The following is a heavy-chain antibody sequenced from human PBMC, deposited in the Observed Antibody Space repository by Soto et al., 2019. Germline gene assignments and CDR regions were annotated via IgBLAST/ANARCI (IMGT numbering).Heavy chain of an antibody. J-gene: IGHJ4*02. V-gene: IGHV4-59*01. CDR2: IYYSGST. D-gene: IGHD3-10*01. CDR3: ARGYYASGSYYKSPFDY. Sequence: PSETLSLTCTVAGGSISSYHWSWIRQPPGKGLEWIGYIYYSGSTNYNPSLKSRVTISVDTSKNQFSLKLSSVTAADTAVYYCARGYYASGSYYKSPFDYWGQGTLVTVSS. CDR1: GGSISSYH.